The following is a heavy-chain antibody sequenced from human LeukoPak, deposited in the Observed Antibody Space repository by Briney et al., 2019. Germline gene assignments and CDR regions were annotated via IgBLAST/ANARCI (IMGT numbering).Heavy chain of an antibody. CDR1: GGSISSYY. D-gene: IGHD2-2*01. V-gene: IGHV4-59*01. Sequence: SETLSLTCTVSGGSISSYYWSWIRQPPGKGLEWIGYIYYSGSTNYNPSLKSRVTISVDTSKNQFSLKLSSVTAADTAVYYCARSGYCSSTSCYGSEYYYMDVWGKGTTVTVSS. CDR3: ARSGYCSSTSCYGSEYYYMDV. CDR2: IYYSGST. J-gene: IGHJ6*03.